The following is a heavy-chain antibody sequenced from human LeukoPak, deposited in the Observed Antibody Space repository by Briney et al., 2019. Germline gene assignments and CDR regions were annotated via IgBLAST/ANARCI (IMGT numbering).Heavy chain of an antibody. D-gene: IGHD3-16*01. CDR1: GGSISSSSYY. J-gene: IGHJ4*02. CDR3: ARDYVLDY. CDR2: VYHSGST. Sequence: SETPSLTCTVPGGSISSSSYYLGWIRQPPGEGLGWIGSVYHSGSTYYNPSLKTRVPISVDTSKNPFSLKLSSVTAADRAVFFCARDYVLDYWGQGTLVTVSS. V-gene: IGHV4-39*07.